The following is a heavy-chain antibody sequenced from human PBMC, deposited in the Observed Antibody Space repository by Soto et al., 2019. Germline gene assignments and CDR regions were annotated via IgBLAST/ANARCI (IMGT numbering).Heavy chain of an antibody. CDR1: GYSFTGYS. V-gene: IGHV1-2*04. Sequence: GASVKVSCKASGYSFTGYSMHWVRQAPGQGLEWMGWINPKNGATNYARKFQGWVTMIRDTSISTVYMELRNLKSDDTAVYYCARSMVRPRLPYYYYYGMDVWGQGTTVTVSS. J-gene: IGHJ6*02. D-gene: IGHD3-10*01. CDR2: INPKNGAT. CDR3: ARSMVRPRLPYYYYYGMDV.